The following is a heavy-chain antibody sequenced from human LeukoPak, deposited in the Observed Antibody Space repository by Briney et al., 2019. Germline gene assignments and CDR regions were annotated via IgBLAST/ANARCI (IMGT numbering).Heavy chain of an antibody. J-gene: IGHJ6*03. CDR1: GYTFTSYY. V-gene: IGHV1-46*01. Sequence: ASVKVSFKASGYTFTSYYMDWVRQAPGQGLEWKGMINPSGGSTSYAQNFQGRVTMSRDMSTSTVYMELSSLRSEDTAVYYCARKGITMVREADYYMDVWGKGTTVTVSS. D-gene: IGHD3-10*01. CDR3: ARKGITMVREADYYMDV. CDR2: INPSGGST.